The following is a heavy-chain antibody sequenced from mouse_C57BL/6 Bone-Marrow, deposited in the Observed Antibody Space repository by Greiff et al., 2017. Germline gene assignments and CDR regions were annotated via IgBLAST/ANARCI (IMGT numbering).Heavy chain of an antibody. J-gene: IGHJ2*01. CDR3: ARDFDY. CDR1: GYTFTDYN. CDR2: INPTNGGT. Sequence: VQLKQSGPELVKPGASVKIPCKASGYTFTDYNMDWVKQSHGKSLEWIGDINPTNGGTIYNQKFKGKATLTVDTSSSTAYMELRCLTSEDTAVYYCARDFDYWGQGTTLTVSS. V-gene: IGHV1-18*01.